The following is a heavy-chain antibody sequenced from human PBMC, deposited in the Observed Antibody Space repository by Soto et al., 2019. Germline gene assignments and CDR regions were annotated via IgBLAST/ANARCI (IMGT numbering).Heavy chain of an antibody. D-gene: IGHD6-19*01. CDR2: INHSGST. Sequence: PSETLSLTCAVYGGSFSGYYWSWIRQPPGKGLEWIGEINHSGSTNYNPSLKSQVTISEDTSKNQFSLKLSSVTAADTAVYYCARVPYSSGWYEGGFDYWGQGTLVTVSS. J-gene: IGHJ4*02. CDR1: GGSFSGYY. CDR3: ARVPYSSGWYEGGFDY. V-gene: IGHV4-34*01.